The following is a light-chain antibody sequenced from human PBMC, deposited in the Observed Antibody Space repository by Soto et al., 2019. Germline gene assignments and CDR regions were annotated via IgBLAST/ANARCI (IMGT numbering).Light chain of an antibody. CDR3: LQHNSLPLT. CDR2: AAS. V-gene: IGKV1-17*01. J-gene: IGKJ2*01. Sequence: DIQMTQSPSSLSASVGDRVTITCRASQGIRNALVWYQQKPGKAPKRLIYAASSLQSGVPSRFSGTRSGTEFTLTINILQPEDFATDYCLQHNSLPLTFGQGTKVESK. CDR1: QGIRNA.